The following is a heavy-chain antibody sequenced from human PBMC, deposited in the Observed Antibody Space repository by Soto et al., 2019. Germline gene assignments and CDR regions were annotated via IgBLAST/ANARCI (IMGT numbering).Heavy chain of an antibody. D-gene: IGHD6-13*01. CDR1: GYSFTSYW. CDR3: ARHPILPQYSSSWYIDY. CDR2: IDPSDSYT. V-gene: IGHV5-10-1*01. J-gene: IGHJ4*02. Sequence: GESLKISCKGSGYSFTSYWISWVRQMPGKGLEWMGRIDPSDSYTNYSPSFQGHVTISADKSISTAYLQWSSLEASDTAMYYCARHPILPQYSSSWYIDYWGQGTLVTVSS.